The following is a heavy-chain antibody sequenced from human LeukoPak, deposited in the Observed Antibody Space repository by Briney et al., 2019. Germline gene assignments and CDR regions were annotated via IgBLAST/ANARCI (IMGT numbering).Heavy chain of an antibody. V-gene: IGHV3-48*03. D-gene: IGHD2-21*02. CDR1: GFTFSSYE. J-gene: IGHJ4*02. CDR3: ARGLSIVVVTALISEYFDY. CDR2: ISSSGSTI. Sequence: GGSLRLSCAASGFTFSSYEMNWVRQAPGAGLEWVSYISSSGSTIYNADSVKGRFTISRDNAKNSLYLQMNSLRAEDTAVYYCARGLSIVVVTALISEYFDYWGQGTLVTVSS.